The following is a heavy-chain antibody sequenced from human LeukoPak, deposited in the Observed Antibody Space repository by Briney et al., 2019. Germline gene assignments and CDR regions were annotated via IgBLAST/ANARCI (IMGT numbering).Heavy chain of an antibody. D-gene: IGHD3-22*01. CDR3: ARGEHYYDSSGTEPFDY. CDR1: GYTFTSYD. J-gene: IGHJ4*02. CDR2: MNPNSGNT. V-gene: IGHV1-8*01. Sequence: ASVKVSCKASGYTFTSYDINWVRQATGQGLEWMGWMNPNSGNTGYAQEFQGRVTMTRNTSISTAYMELSSLRSEDTAVYYCARGEHYYDSSGTEPFDYWGQGTLATVSS.